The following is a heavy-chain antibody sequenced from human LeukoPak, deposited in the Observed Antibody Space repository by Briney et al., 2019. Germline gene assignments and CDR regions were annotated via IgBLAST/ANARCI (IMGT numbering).Heavy chain of an antibody. Sequence: PSETLSLTCTVSGGSISSSSYYWGWIRQPPGKGLEWIGSIYYSGSTYYNPSLKSRVTISVDTSKNQFSLKLSSVTAADTAVYYCARIDLTGYYNFVDYWGQGTLVTVSS. D-gene: IGHD3-9*01. CDR3: ARIDLTGYYNFVDY. J-gene: IGHJ4*02. CDR2: IYYSGST. CDR1: GGSISSSSYY. V-gene: IGHV4-39*07.